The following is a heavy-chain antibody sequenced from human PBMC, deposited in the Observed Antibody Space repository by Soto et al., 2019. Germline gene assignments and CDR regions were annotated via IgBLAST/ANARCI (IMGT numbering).Heavy chain of an antibody. CDR1: GGSISSGGYY. D-gene: IGHD3-22*01. CDR2: IYYSGST. V-gene: IGHV4-31*03. CDR3: ARDTYDSSGDYGMDV. J-gene: IGHJ6*02. Sequence: QVQLQESGPGLVKPSQTLSLTCTVSGGSISSGGYYWSWIRQHPGKGLEWIGYIYYSGSTYYNPYLKSRVTISVDTSKNQFSLKLSSVTAADTAVYYCARDTYDSSGDYGMDVWGQGTTVTVSS.